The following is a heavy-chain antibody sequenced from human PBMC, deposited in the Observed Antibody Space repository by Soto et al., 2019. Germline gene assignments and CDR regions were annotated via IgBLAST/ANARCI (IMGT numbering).Heavy chain of an antibody. CDR2: IRSKAHGGTS. Sequence: PGGSLRLSCTASGFTFGDYAMSWVRQAPGRGLEWVGFIRSKAHGGTSEYAASVKARFTISRDDSKSIAYLQMNSLKTEDTAVYYCSRALDSSGYYSTPYWGQGTLVTVS. D-gene: IGHD3-22*01. V-gene: IGHV3-49*04. CDR3: SRALDSSGYYSTPY. CDR1: GFTFGDYA. J-gene: IGHJ1*01.